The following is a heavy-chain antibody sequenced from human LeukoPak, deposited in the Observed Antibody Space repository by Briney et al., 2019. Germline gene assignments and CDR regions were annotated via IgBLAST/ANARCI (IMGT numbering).Heavy chain of an antibody. Sequence: GGSLRLSCAASGFTFSSYEMNWVRQAPGKGLEWVSYISSSGSTIYYADSVKGRFTISRDNAKNSLYLQMNSLRAEDTAVYYCARGITMIVLFDYWGQGTLVTVSS. V-gene: IGHV3-48*03. D-gene: IGHD3-22*01. CDR1: GFTFSSYE. CDR3: ARGITMIVLFDY. CDR2: ISSSGSTI. J-gene: IGHJ4*02.